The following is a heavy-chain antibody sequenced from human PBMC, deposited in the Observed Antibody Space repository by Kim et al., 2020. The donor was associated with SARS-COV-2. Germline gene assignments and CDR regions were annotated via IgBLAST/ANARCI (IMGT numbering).Heavy chain of an antibody. D-gene: IGHD3-10*01. J-gene: IGHJ6*02. CDR3: AREGGPGNYYGSGSYYSLTYYYYYYGMDV. CDR2: ISSSSSYI. Sequence: GGSLRLSCAASGFAFSSYSMNWVRQAPGKGLEWVSSISSSSSYIYYADSVKGRFTISRDNAKNSLYLQMNSLRAEDTAVYYCAREGGPGNYYGSGSYYSLTYYYYYYGMDVWGQGTTVTVSS. V-gene: IGHV3-21*01. CDR1: GFAFSSYS.